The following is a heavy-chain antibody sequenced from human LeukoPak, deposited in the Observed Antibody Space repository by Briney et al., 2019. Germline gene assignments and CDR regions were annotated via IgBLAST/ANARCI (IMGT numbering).Heavy chain of an antibody. V-gene: IGHV4-4*07. D-gene: IGHD3-22*01. CDR3: AREEFLHEIDSSGYFVY. CDR2: VYSSGVG. CDR1: GGSITGCY. Sequence: KPSETLSLTCTVSGGSITGCYWNWIRQPAGQGLEWLGRVYSSGVGNYNPSLTSRVTMSVDTSKNQFSLKLTSLTAADTAVYYCAREEFLHEIDSSGYFVYWGQGTLVTVSS. J-gene: IGHJ4*02.